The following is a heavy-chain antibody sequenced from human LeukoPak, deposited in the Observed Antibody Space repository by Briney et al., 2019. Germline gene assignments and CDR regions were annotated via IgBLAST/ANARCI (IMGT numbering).Heavy chain of an antibody. V-gene: IGHV3-33*01. Sequence: PGRSLRLSCAASGFTXSXYGMXWVXXAPGKXLEWVAAXWYEGSNKYYADSVKGRFTISRDNSKNTLYLQMNSLRAEDTAVYYCARDGTDYGGNDYVYWGQGTLVTVSS. CDR2: XWYEGSNK. CDR3: ARDGTDYGGNDYVY. CDR1: GFTXSXYG. D-gene: IGHD4-23*01. J-gene: IGHJ4*02.